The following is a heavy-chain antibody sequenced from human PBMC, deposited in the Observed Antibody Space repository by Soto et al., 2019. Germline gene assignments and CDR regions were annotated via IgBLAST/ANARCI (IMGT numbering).Heavy chain of an antibody. V-gene: IGHV3-23*01. CDR3: AKRRGQQLENWQFDV. D-gene: IGHD1-1*01. CDR1: GFSFSDRA. Sequence: EVQLLESGGGLVQPGASLRLSGVASGFSFSDRAMACVRQAPGKGLEWVSDISSDGGGTFYADSVKGRFTISRDNVKKTVHLQMNRLRDEDTATYYCAKRRGQQLENWQFDVWGRGSLVSVAS. CDR2: ISSDGGGT. J-gene: IGHJ2*01.